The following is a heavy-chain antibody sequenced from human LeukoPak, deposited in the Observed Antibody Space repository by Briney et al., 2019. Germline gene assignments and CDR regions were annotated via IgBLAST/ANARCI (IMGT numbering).Heavy chain of an antibody. V-gene: IGHV4-34*01. J-gene: IGHJ4*02. D-gene: IGHD3-22*01. CDR2: IYYSGST. CDR3: ARTGSLRYYYDSSGLDY. Sequence: SETLSLTCAVYGGSFSGYYWSWIRQAPGKGLEWIGSIYYSGSTYYNPSLKSRVTISVDTSKNQFSLKLSSVTAADTAVYYCARTGSLRYYYDSSGLDYWGQGTLVTVSS. CDR1: GGSFSGYY.